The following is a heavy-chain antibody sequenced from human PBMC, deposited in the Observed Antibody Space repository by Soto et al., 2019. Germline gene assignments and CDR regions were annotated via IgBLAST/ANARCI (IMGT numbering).Heavy chain of an antibody. CDR1: GGSIRNGDYY. V-gene: IGHV4-30-4*01. Sequence: SETLSLTCTVSGGSIRNGDYYWGWIRRPPGKGLEWIGYVYYSGTTYSHPSLNSRVSISVDTSENQFSLRLTSVTAADTAVYYCVTVNLVGAAYYFDYWGPGTLVTVSS. CDR3: VTVNLVGAAYYFDY. J-gene: IGHJ4*02. CDR2: VYYSGTT. D-gene: IGHD1-26*01.